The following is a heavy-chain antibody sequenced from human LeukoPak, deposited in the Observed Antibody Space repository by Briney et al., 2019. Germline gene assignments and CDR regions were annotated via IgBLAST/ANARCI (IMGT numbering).Heavy chain of an antibody. J-gene: IGHJ4*02. V-gene: IGHV3-30*02. CDR2: IRYDGSNK. D-gene: IGHD6-25*01. CDR3: AKEDSSGIDY. Sequence: GGSLRLSCAASGFTFSSYGMHWVRQAPGKGLEWVAFIRYDGSNKYYADSVKGRFTISRDNSKNTLYLQMNSLRAEDTAVYYCAKEDSSGIDYWGQGTLVTVSS. CDR1: GFTFSSYG.